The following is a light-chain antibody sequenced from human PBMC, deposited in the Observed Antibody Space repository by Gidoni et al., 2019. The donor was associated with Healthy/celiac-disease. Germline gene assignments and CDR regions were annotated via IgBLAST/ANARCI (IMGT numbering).Light chain of an antibody. J-gene: IGLJ1*01. V-gene: IGLV1-44*01. CDR1: SSNIGSNT. CDR2: SNN. CDR3: AAWDDSLNGYV. Sequence: QSVLTQPPSESGTPGQRVTISCSGSSSNIGSNTVNWYQQLPGTAPKLLIDSNNQRPSGVPDRFSGSKSGTSASLAISGLQSEDEADYYCAAWDDSLNGYVFGTGTKVTVL.